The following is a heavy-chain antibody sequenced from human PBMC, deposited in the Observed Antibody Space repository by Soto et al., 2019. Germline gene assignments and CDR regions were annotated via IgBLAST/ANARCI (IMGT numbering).Heavy chain of an antibody. D-gene: IGHD4-4*01. Sequence: GGSLRLSCAASGFTFSSYSMNWVRQAPGKGLEWVSYISSSSSTIYYADSVKGRFTISRDNAKNSLYLQMNSLRAEDTAVYYCARSTTVTIYYYYYMDVWGKGTTVTVSS. CDR1: GFTFSSYS. CDR3: ARSTTVTIYYYYYMDV. CDR2: ISSSSSTI. J-gene: IGHJ6*03. V-gene: IGHV3-48*01.